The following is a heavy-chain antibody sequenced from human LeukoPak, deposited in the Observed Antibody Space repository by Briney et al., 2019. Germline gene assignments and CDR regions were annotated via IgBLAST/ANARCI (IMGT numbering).Heavy chain of an antibody. Sequence: GGSPRLSCAASGFTFSNAWMNWVRQAPGKGLEWVGRIKSKTDGGTTDYAAPVKGRFTISRDDSKNTLYLQMNSLKTEDTAVYYCTRPNYGDYADDYWGQGTLVTVSS. CDR2: IKSKTDGGTT. J-gene: IGHJ4*02. V-gene: IGHV3-15*07. CDR3: TRPNYGDYADDY. CDR1: GFTFSNAW. D-gene: IGHD4-17*01.